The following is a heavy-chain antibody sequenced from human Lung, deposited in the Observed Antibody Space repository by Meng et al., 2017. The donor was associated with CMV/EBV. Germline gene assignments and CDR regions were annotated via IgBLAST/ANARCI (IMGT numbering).Heavy chain of an antibody. D-gene: IGHD1-1*01. CDR2: ISDSGDAK. CDR3: ARFVKDTSTWYSNYFDH. V-gene: IGHV3-11*04. Sequence: SXKISXAASGFTFSDYYMSWIRQAPGKGLEWVSYISDSGDAKFYGDSVKGRFTISRDNAKRSIFLQLNSLRADDTAVYYCARFVKDTSTWYSNYFDHWGQGNXVNGYS. CDR1: GFTFSDYY. J-gene: IGHJ4*02.